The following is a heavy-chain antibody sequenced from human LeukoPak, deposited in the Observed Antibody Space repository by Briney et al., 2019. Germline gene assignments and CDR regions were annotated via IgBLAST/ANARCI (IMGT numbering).Heavy chain of an antibody. Sequence: SGPTLVHPTQTLTLTCTFSGFSLSTPGVGVGWIRQPPGKALEWLSLIYWDEDKRYSPSLNSTLTITKDTSKYQVVLTITNMDPVDTATYYCARFRYFDLLHIDYWGQGTLVTVSS. CDR3: ARFRYFDLLHIDY. D-gene: IGHD3-9*01. V-gene: IGHV2-5*02. J-gene: IGHJ4*02. CDR2: IYWDEDK. CDR1: GFSLSTPGVG.